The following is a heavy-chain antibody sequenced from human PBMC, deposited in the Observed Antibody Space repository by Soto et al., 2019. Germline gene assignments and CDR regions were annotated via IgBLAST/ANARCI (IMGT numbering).Heavy chain of an antibody. Sequence: VHLLESGGGFVQPGRSLRLSCAASRTTLNYYGTNWGRQAPGKGREWVAATWYDGGIKYYSESVKGRFSSSRDQSKNTLYLNMNSLRSEDAAVYYCARDGGSHGPSYFDSWGHGSQVIVSS. V-gene: IGHV3-33*08. J-gene: IGHJ4*01. D-gene: IGHD3-16*01. CDR1: RTTLNYYG. CDR3: ARDGGSHGPSYFDS. CDR2: TWYDGGIK.